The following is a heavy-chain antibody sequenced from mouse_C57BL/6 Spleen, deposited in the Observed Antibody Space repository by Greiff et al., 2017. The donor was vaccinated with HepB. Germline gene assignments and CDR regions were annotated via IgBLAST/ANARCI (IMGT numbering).Heavy chain of an antibody. CDR3: ARETGTGFDY. J-gene: IGHJ2*01. V-gene: IGHV1-50*01. CDR1: GYTFTSYW. D-gene: IGHD4-1*01. CDR2: IDPSDSYT. Sequence: QVQLQQPGAELVKPGASVKLSCKASGYTFTSYWMQWVKQRPGQGLEWIGEIDPSDSYTNYNQKFKGKATLTVETSSSTAYMQLSSLTSEDSAVYYCARETGTGFDYWGQGTTLTVSS.